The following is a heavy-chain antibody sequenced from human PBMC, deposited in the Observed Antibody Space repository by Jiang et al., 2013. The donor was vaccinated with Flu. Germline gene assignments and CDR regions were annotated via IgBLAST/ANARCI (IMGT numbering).Heavy chain of an antibody. J-gene: IGHJ3*02. CDR1: GFTFSSYA. D-gene: IGHD3-22*01. V-gene: IGHV3-30*04. Sequence: VQLVESGGGVVQPGRSLRLSCAASGFTFSSYAMHWVRQAPGKGLEWVAVISYDGSNKYYADSVKGRFTISRDNSKNTLYLQMNSLRAEDTAVYYCARVGVVVILYDAFDIWGQGTMVTVSS. CDR3: ARVGVVVILYDAFDI. CDR2: ISYDGSNK.